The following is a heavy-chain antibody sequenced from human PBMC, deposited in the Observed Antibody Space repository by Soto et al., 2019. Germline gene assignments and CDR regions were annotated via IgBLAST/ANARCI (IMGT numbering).Heavy chain of an antibody. CDR3: ARGGAHAKSGSGIYQFGSGLDF. CDR1: GESFGGYD. J-gene: IGHJ6*02. V-gene: IGHV4-34*02. CDR2: ITHRGST. D-gene: IGHD1-26*01. Sequence: QVQLQQWGAGLLKPSETLSLTCDVSGESFGGYDWSWIRQSPGKGLEWIGDITHRGSTNYNPSLKSRVTLSVDTSKRQFSLKLSSVTAADTAVYYCARGGAHAKSGSGIYQFGSGLDFWGQGATVTVSS.